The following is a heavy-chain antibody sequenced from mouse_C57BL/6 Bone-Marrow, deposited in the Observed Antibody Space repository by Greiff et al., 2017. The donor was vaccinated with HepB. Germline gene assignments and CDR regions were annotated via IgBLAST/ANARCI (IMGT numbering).Heavy chain of an antibody. CDR1: GYTFTSYW. CDR2: IHPNSGST. CDR3: AGITTVVAHYYAMDY. D-gene: IGHD1-1*01. V-gene: IGHV1-64*01. Sequence: QVQLQQPGAELVKPGASVKLSCKASGYTFTSYWMRWVKQRPGQGLEWIGMIHPNSGSTNYNEKFKSKATLTVDKSSSTAYMQLSSLTSEDSAVYYCAGITTVVAHYYAMDYWGQGTSVTVSS. J-gene: IGHJ4*01.